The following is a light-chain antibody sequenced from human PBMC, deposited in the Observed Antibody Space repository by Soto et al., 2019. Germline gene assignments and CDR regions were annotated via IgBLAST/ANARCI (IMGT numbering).Light chain of an antibody. J-gene: IGLJ2*01. CDR3: TSYTTAATLVI. CDR1: SSDVGGYNY. CDR2: DVS. Sequence: QSALTQPASVSGSPGQSITISCTGTSSDVGGYNYVSWYQHHPGRAPKLIIYDVSRRPSGVSYRFSGSKSGNTASLTISGLQAEDEADYYCTSYTTAATLVIFGGGTKVTVL. V-gene: IGLV2-14*03.